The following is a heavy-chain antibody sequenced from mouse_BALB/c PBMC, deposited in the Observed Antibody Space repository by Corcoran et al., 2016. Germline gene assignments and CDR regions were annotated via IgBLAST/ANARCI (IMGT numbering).Heavy chain of an antibody. D-gene: IGHD1-1*01. CDR3: ARFHYYGSTPFAY. CDR2: IDPFNGGT. CDR1: GYSFTSYY. J-gene: IGHJ3*01. Sequence: EIQLQQSGPELMKPGASVKISCKASGYSFTSYYMHWVKQSHGKSLEWIGYIDPFNGGTSYNQKFKGKATLTVDKSSSTAYMHLSSLTSEDSAVYYCARFHYYGSTPFAYWGQGTLVTVSA. V-gene: IGHV1S135*01.